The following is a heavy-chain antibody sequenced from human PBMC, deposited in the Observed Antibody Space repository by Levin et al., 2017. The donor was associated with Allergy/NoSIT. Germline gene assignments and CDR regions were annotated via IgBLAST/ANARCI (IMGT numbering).Heavy chain of an antibody. J-gene: IGHJ4*02. Sequence: GGSLRLSCAASGFTFSNYWMSWVRQAPGKGLEWVASIKQDGSEKRYMDSVRGRFTISRDNAKNSLYLQMSSLRAADTAVYYCRRGAGWWNYWGQGTLVTVSS. V-gene: IGHV3-7*01. CDR3: RRGAGWWNY. CDR2: IKQDGSEK. D-gene: IGHD2-15*01. CDR1: GFTFSNYW.